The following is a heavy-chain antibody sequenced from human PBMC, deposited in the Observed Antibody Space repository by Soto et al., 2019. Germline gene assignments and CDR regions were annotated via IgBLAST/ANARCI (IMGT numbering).Heavy chain of an antibody. Sequence: PGGSLRLSCAASGFTFSSYAMSWVRQAPGKGLEWVSAISGSGGSTYYADSVKGRFTISRDNSKNTLYLQMNSLRAEVTAVYYCANDPRTHHIVATGVDFDYWGQGTLVTVSS. D-gene: IGHD5-12*01. CDR1: GFTFSSYA. CDR3: ANDPRTHHIVATGVDFDY. J-gene: IGHJ4*02. CDR2: ISGSGGST. V-gene: IGHV3-23*01.